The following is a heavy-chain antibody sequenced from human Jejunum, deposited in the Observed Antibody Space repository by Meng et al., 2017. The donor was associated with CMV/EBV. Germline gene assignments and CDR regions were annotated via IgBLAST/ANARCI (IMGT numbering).Heavy chain of an antibody. CDR1: S. CDR3: ARSHATYYYSSGSQLTCPGTLDY. V-gene: IGHV4-31*02. J-gene: IGHJ4*02. D-gene: IGHD3-10*01. Sequence: SWTWISESQGKGLEWIGYLFYAGKTISDPSLERRHTISVDTSKNRFSLTLNSVTAADTAVYYCARSHATYYYSSGSQLTCPGTLDYWGQGILVTVSS. CDR2: LFYAGKT.